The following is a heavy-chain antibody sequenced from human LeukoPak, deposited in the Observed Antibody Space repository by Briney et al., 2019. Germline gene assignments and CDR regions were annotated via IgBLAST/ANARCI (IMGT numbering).Heavy chain of an antibody. Sequence: HPGGSLRLSCAASGFTFSSYWMTWVRQAPGKGLEWVAKIKQDGSEKYYVDSVKGRFTISRDNAKKSLYLQMSSLRGEDTAVYYCARDRLYYDILTGSWKYYFDYWGQGTLVTVSS. CDR2: IKQDGSEK. CDR3: ARDRLYYDILTGSWKYYFDY. J-gene: IGHJ4*02. CDR1: GFTFSSYW. V-gene: IGHV3-7*01. D-gene: IGHD3-9*01.